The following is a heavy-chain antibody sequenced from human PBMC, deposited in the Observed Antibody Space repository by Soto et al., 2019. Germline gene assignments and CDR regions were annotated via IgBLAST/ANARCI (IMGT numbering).Heavy chain of an antibody. CDR3: VTGYHSDY. J-gene: IGHJ4*02. D-gene: IGHD5-18*01. Sequence: LRLSCAASGISTSSYWMGWVRQAPGRGLEWVASIKKDGSEKYYMDSLKGRFTISRDNALNSLYLQMNSLRAEDTAVYFCVTGYHSDYWGQGTLVTVSS. CDR2: IKKDGSEK. CDR1: GISTSSYW. V-gene: IGHV3-7*03.